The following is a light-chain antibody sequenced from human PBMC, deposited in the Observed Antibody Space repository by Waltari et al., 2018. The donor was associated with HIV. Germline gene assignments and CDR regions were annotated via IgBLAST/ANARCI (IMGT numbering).Light chain of an antibody. J-gene: IGLJ2*01. Sequence: HSVLTQPPSVSGAPGQRVTISCTGRSSNIGAGFDVHWYQHLPGTAPKLRIYSNSNRPAGVPDRVSGSKSGTSAALAITGLQAEDEADYYCQSYDSSLSALFGGGTKLTVL. CDR3: QSYDSSLSAL. CDR2: SNS. CDR1: SSNIGAGFD. V-gene: IGLV1-40*01.